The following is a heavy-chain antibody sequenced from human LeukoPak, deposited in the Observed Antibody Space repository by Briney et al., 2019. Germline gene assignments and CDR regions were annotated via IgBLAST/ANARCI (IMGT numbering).Heavy chain of an antibody. Sequence: GGSLRLSCAASGFTFSSYGMHWVRQAPGEGLEWVAVISYDGSNKYYADSVKGRFTISRDNSKNTLYLQMNSLRAEDTAVYYCAKAHHYDTPSSYWGQGTLVTVSS. CDR3: AKAHHYDTPSSY. CDR1: GFTFSSYG. V-gene: IGHV3-30*18. D-gene: IGHD3-9*01. J-gene: IGHJ4*02. CDR2: ISYDGSNK.